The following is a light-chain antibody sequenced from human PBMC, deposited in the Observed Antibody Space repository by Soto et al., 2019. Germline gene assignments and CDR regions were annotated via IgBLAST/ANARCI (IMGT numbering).Light chain of an antibody. CDR3: QEDGNSPMT. V-gene: IGKV3-20*01. Sequence: IVLTPSPATLSVSPGERATLSCRASERIYSAYLGWYQPKPGQAPRLRIYGTSSRATGIPDRFSGSGSGTDFTLSMMRRAPEHVAVYYGQEDGNSPMTVGQGTKVDIK. CDR2: GTS. CDR1: ERIYSAY. J-gene: IGKJ1*01.